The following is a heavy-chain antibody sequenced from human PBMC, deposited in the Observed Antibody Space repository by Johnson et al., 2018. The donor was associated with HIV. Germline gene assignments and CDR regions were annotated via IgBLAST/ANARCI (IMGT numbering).Heavy chain of an antibody. D-gene: IGHD2-21*01. CDR3: ARGGGCGGDCYSGYDAFDI. Sequence: QVQLVESGGGVVQPGRFLRLSCAASGFTFSGYPMHWVRQAPGKGLEWVAVISYDGTNKYYADSVKGRFTISRDSSWNTLSLQMKSLSAEDTAGYYCARGGGCGGDCYSGYDAFDIWGQGTKVTVSS. CDR1: GFTFSGYP. CDR2: ISYDGTNK. V-gene: IGHV3-30*14. J-gene: IGHJ3*02.